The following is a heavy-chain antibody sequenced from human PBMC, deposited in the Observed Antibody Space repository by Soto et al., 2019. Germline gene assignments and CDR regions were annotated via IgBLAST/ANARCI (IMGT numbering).Heavy chain of an antibody. J-gene: IGHJ3*01. Sequence: SETLSLTCTVSGASISTNGYYWGWIRQPPGKGLEWIGSMYYGGSTYYNPSLKSRVIMSIDTSKNQFSLKLSSVTAADTAVYHCARHQGYSGVGPFWGQGTMVT. CDR3: ARHQGYSGVGPF. CDR1: GASISTNGYY. V-gene: IGHV4-39*01. D-gene: IGHD1-26*01. CDR2: MYYGGST.